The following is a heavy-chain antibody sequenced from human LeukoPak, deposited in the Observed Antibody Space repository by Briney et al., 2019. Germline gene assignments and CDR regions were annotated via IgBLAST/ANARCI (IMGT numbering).Heavy chain of an antibody. J-gene: IGHJ4*02. CDR2: INHSGST. V-gene: IGHV4-39*07. CDR3: ARGHIAAAGTGGEFDY. D-gene: IGHD6-13*01. CDR1: GGSISSSSYY. Sequence: SETLSLTCTVSGGSISSSSYYWSWIRQPPGKGLEWIGEINHSGSTNYNPSLKSRVTISVDTSKNQFSLKLSSVTAADTAVYYCARGHIAAAGTGGEFDYWGQGTLVTVSS.